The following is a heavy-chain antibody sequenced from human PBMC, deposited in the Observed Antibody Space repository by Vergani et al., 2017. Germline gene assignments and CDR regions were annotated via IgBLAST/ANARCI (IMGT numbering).Heavy chain of an antibody. J-gene: IGHJ4*02. V-gene: IGHV4-31*03. CDR3: ARMGCYDEGDAFRIGYFDS. Sequence: QVQLQESGPGLVKPSQTLSLTCSVSGDSISSGVYYWNWIRQHPGKGLEWIGYSYSTGSTHHNPSLRRRINMSVDTSKNQFSLKLNSVTAADTALSYCARMGCYDEGDAFRIGYFDSWGPGILVTVSS. D-gene: IGHD2-2*01. CDR1: GDSISSGVYY. CDR2: SYSTGST.